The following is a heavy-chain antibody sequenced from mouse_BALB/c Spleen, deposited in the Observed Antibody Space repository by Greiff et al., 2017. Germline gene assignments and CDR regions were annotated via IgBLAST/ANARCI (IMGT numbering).Heavy chain of an antibody. Sequence: VQLKQSGPELVKPGASVKISYKASGYSFTGYYMHWVKQSHVKSLEWIGRINPYNGATSYNQNFKDKASLTVDKSSSTAYMELHSLTSEDSAVYYCARSGNYLYYYAMDYWGQGTSVTVSS. V-gene: IGHV1-31*01. J-gene: IGHJ4*01. CDR2: INPYNGAT. CDR3: ARSGNYLYYYAMDY. CDR1: GYSFTGYY. D-gene: IGHD2-1*01.